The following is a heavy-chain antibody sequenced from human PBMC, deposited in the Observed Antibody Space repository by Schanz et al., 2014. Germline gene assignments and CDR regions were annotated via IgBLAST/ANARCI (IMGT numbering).Heavy chain of an antibody. V-gene: IGHV3-11*04. CDR3: AKGSQWLVMGMTNYFDY. J-gene: IGHJ4*02. Sequence: PLVEFGGGLVQPGGSLRLSCEASGFSFSVSWMNWFRQAPGKGLEWVSYITSGSAKFYADSVKGRFTISRDNAKNSLYLQMNSLRAEDTAVYYCAKGSQWLVMGMTNYFDYWGQGSLVTVSS. D-gene: IGHD6-19*01. CDR1: GFSFSVSW. CDR2: ITSGSAK.